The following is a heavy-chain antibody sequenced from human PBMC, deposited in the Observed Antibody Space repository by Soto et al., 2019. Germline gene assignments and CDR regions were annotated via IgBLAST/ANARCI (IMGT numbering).Heavy chain of an antibody. V-gene: IGHV3-30*18. CDR2: ISYDGSNK. CDR1: GFTFSSYG. Sequence: GGSLRLSCAASGFTFSSYGMHWVRQAPGKGLEWVAVISYDGSNKYYADSVKGRFTISRDNSKNTLYLQMNSLRAEDTAVYYCAKAPSGLFGVVRLNEREIFSDYYYGMDVWGQGTTVTVSS. CDR3: AKAPSGLFGVVRLNEREIFSDYYYGMDV. D-gene: IGHD3-3*01. J-gene: IGHJ6*02.